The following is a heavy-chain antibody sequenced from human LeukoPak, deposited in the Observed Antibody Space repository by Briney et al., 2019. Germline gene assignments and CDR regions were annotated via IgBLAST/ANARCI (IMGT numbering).Heavy chain of an antibody. CDR2: INTDGTVT. J-gene: IGHJ4*02. V-gene: IGHV3-74*01. Sequence: GGALRLSCAASVFTFSKYWMLWVRQAPGKGLESVSRINTDGTVTTYADSVKGHFTVSRDNADNPMFLQMNSVRDEDTAVYYCATKQWLAPPPDSWGQGTPVTVSS. D-gene: IGHD6-19*01. CDR1: VFTFSKYW. CDR3: ATKQWLAPPPDS.